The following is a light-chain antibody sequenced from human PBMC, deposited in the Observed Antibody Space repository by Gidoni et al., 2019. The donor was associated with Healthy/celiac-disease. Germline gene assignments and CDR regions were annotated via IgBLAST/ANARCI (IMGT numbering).Light chain of an antibody. Sequence: SYVLTQPPSVSVAPGKTARITCGGNNIGSKSVPWYQQKPGQAPVLVIYYDSDRPSGIPERFSGSNSGNTATLTISRVEAGDEADYYCQVWDSSLYVFGTGTKVTVL. V-gene: IGLV3-21*04. CDR2: YDS. CDR1: NIGSKS. J-gene: IGLJ1*01. CDR3: QVWDSSLYV.